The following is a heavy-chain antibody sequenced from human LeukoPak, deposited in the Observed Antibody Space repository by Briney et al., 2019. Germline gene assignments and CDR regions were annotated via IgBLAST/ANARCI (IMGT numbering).Heavy chain of an antibody. CDR1: GGSFSSYY. V-gene: IGHV4-4*08. CDR2: IYSSGNA. J-gene: IGHJ6*03. Sequence: RPSETLSLTCTVSGGSFSSYYWSWIRQSPGKGLECLGYIYSSGNANHNPSLRNRVTISLSPSKNQFSLKLNSVTAADTAVYYCARSLPYYYYYMDVWGKGTPVIVSS. CDR3: ARSLPYYYYYMDV.